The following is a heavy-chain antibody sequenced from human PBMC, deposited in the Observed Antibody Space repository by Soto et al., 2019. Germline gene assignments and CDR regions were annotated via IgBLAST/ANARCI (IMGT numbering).Heavy chain of an antibody. Sequence: QVQLQESGPGLVKPSQTLSLTCTVSGGSISSGGYYWSWIRQHPGKGLEWIGYIYYSGSTYYNPALKRRFTISVDTSKNQFYLKLSSVTAADTAVYYCARVFGFGGMDVWGQGTTVTVSS. V-gene: IGHV4-31*03. CDR3: ARVFGFGGMDV. D-gene: IGHD3-10*01. CDR1: GGSISSGGYY. J-gene: IGHJ6*02. CDR2: IYYSGST.